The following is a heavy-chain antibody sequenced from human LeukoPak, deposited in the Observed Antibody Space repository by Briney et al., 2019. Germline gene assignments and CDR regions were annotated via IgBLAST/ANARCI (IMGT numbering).Heavy chain of an antibody. J-gene: IGHJ5*02. CDR3: AKGGDYGYKKNHDRDWFDP. CDR2: ISYDGSNK. CDR1: GFTFSSYG. D-gene: IGHD2-21*02. Sequence: GRSLRLSCAASGFTFSSYGMHWVRQAPGKGLEWGAVISYDGSNKYYADSVKGRFTISRDNSMNTLYLQMNSLRPEDTAVYYCAKGGDYGYKKNHDRDWFDPWGQGTLVTVSS. V-gene: IGHV3-30*18.